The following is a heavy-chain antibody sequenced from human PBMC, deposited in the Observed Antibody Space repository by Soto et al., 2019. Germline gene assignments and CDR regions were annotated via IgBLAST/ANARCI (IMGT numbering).Heavy chain of an antibody. CDR3: ARRRSGSLGGYYFDY. V-gene: IGHV4-39*01. D-gene: IGHD3-10*01. CDR1: GGSISSSSYY. J-gene: IGHJ4*02. CDR2: IYYSGST. Sequence: QLQLQESGPGLVKPSETLSLTCTVSGGSISSSSYYWGWIRQPPGKGLEWIGSIYYSGSTYYNPSLKSRVTISVDTSKNQFSLKLSSVTAADTAVYYCARRRSGSLGGYYFDYWGQGTLVTVSS.